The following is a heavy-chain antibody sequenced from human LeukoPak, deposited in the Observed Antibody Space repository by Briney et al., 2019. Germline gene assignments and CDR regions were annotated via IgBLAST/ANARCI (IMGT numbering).Heavy chain of an antibody. J-gene: IGHJ4*02. CDR3: ARAGNSYDTGYYFDY. V-gene: IGHV4-59*12. Sequence: PSETLSLTCSVSGGSIGNYDWTWIRQPPGKGLEWIGYVHYTGSTYSNPSLESRVTISVDTSKKQFSLKVTSVTAADTAVYYCARAGNSYDTGYYFDYWGQGTLVTVSS. CDR2: VHYTGST. D-gene: IGHD3-16*01. CDR1: GGSIGNYD.